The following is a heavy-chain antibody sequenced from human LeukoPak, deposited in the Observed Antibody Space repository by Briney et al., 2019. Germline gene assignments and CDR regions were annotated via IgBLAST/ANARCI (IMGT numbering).Heavy chain of an antibody. CDR2: IFYGGST. D-gene: IGHD6-19*01. CDR1: GRSISSDY. Sequence: WETLSLTCTVSGRSISSDYWSWIRQSPGKGLEWLGYIFYGGSTNYSPSLKSRVTISVDTSKNQFSLKLSSVNAADTAVYYCARGGSGPYPRLDYWGQGRLVTVSS. J-gene: IGHJ4*02. V-gene: IGHV4-59*01. CDR3: ARGGSGPYPRLDY.